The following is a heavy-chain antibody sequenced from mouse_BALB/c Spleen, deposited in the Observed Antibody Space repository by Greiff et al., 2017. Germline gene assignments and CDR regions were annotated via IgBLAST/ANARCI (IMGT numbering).Heavy chain of an antibody. J-gene: IGHJ3*01. CDR1: GYTFTDYY. CDR2: IYPGSGNT. D-gene: IGHD1-1*01. CDR3: ARDYGSSLFAY. Sequence: VQLQESGPELVKPGASVKISCKASGYTFTDYYINWVKQKPGQGLEWIGWIYPGSGNTKYNEKFKGKATLTVDTSSSTAYMQLSSLTSEDTAVYFCARDYGSSLFAYWGQGTLVTVSA. V-gene: IGHV1-84*02.